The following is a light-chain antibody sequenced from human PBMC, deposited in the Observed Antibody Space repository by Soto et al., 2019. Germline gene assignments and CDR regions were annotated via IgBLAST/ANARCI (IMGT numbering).Light chain of an antibody. CDR2: DAS. CDR3: QQYGSSPLT. CDR1: QSVSSSY. J-gene: IGKJ4*01. Sequence: EIVLTPSPATLSLSPGERATLSCGARQSVSSSYLAWYQQKPGLAPRLLIYDASSRATGIPDRFSGSGSGTDFTLTISRLEPEDFAVYYCQQYGSSPLTFGGGTKVEIK. V-gene: IGKV3D-20*01.